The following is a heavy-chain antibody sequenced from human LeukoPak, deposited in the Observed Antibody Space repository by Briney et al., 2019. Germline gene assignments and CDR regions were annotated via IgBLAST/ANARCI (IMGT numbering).Heavy chain of an antibody. V-gene: IGHV3-30-3*01. CDR2: ISYDGSNK. D-gene: IGHD3-10*01. J-gene: IGHJ3*02. CDR3: ARDTARSGSLDI. Sequence: GSLRLSCAASGFTFSSYAMHWVRQAPGKGLEWVAVISYDGSNKYYADSVKGRFTISRDNSKNTLYLQMNSLRAEDTAVYYCARDTARSGSLDIWGQGTMVTVSS. CDR1: GFTFSSYA.